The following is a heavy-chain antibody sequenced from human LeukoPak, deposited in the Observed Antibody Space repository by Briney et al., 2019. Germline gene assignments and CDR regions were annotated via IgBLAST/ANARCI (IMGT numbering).Heavy chain of an antibody. CDR3: ARMVPAAINHFDY. CDR1: GYTFTGYY. Sequence: ASVKVSCKASGYTFTGYYIHWVRQAPGQGLEWMGWIIPNSGGTNFAQKFQGRVTMTRDTSISTAYMELSRLRSDDTAVYYCARMVPAAINHFDYWGQGTLVTVSS. D-gene: IGHD2-2*01. CDR2: IIPNSGGT. V-gene: IGHV1-2*02. J-gene: IGHJ4*02.